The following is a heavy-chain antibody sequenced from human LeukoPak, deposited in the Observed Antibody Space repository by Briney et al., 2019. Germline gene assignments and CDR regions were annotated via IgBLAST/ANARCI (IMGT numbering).Heavy chain of an antibody. D-gene: IGHD4-17*01. J-gene: IGHJ4*02. V-gene: IGHV3-23*01. Sequence: GGSLRLSCAASGFTFSSYAMSWVRQAPGKGLEWGSAISGSVGSTYYAHSVKGRFTISRDNSKHTLDLQMNSPRAEDTAVYYCANDDYGEDFDYCGQGTLVTVSS. CDR3: ANDDYGEDFDY. CDR1: GFTFSSYA. CDR2: ISGSVGST.